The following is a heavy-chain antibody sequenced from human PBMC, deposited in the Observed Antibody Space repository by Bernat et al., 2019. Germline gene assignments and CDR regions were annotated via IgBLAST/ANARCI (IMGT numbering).Heavy chain of an antibody. CDR1: GFTFSSYK. D-gene: IGHD6-19*01. V-gene: IGHV3-23*01. J-gene: IGHJ4*02. CDR3: GKDFGGGWSRFED. CDR2: ISGSGDET. Sequence: EVQLLESGGGLVQPGGSLRLTCAASGFTFSSYKISWVRQSPGKGLEWVSAISGSGDETHYVDSVKGRFTISRDNSKNTLYLQMNSLRAEDTAIYYCGKDFGGGWSRFEDWGQGALVTVSS.